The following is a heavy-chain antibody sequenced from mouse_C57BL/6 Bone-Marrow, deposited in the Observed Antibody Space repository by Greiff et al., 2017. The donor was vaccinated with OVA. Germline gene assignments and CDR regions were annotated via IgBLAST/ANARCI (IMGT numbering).Heavy chain of an antibody. CDR2: ISDGGSYT. CDR1: GFTFSSYA. CDR3: ARDDGYYPYYFDD. D-gene: IGHD2-3*01. V-gene: IGHV5-4*01. J-gene: IGHJ2*01. Sequence: EVKLVESGGGLVKPGGSLKLSCAASGFTFSSYAMSWVRQTPEKRLEWVATISDGGSYTYYPDNVKGRFTISRDNAKNNLYLQMSHLKSEDTAMYYCARDDGYYPYYFDDWGQGATLSVSS.